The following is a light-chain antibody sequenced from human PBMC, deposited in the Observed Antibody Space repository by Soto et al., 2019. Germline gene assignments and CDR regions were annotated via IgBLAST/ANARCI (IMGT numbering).Light chain of an antibody. CDR3: AAWDESLSGWV. CDR1: SSNIGSNY. CDR2: MNN. J-gene: IGLJ3*02. V-gene: IGLV1-47*01. Sequence: QSVLTQPPSASGTPGQRVTISCSGSSSNIGSNYVYWYQQLPGTAPKLLIYMNNQRPSGFPDRFSGSKSGTSTSLAISGLRSEDEADYYCAAWDESLSGWVFGGGTKLTVL.